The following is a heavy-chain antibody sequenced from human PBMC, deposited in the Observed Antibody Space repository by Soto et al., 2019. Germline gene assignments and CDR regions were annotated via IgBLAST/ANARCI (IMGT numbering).Heavy chain of an antibody. J-gene: IGHJ4*02. CDR3: ARGVAGSGFDL. Sequence: QTLSLTCSISGDSVSSNTAAWNWIRSSPSRGLEWLGRTYYRSNWRHDYAVSVKSRITVNPDTSKNHFSLQLNSVTPDDTAVYYCARGVAGSGFDLWGQGTLVTVSS. CDR1: GDSVSSNTAA. V-gene: IGHV6-1*01. CDR2: TYYRSNWRH. D-gene: IGHD6-19*01.